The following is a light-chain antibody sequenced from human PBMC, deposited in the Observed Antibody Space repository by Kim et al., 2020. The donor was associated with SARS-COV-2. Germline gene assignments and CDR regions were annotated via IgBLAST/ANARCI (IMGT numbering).Light chain of an antibody. CDR2: GVS. Sequence: VSPGETATLPCRASQSVSSSLAWYQQKPGQAPRLLIYGVSTRANGIPARFTGTGSGTQFTLIISSLQSEDLAVYYCQQYSDWPPYTFGQGTKLEI. CDR3: QQYSDWPPYT. V-gene: IGKV3-15*01. CDR1: QSVSSS. J-gene: IGKJ2*01.